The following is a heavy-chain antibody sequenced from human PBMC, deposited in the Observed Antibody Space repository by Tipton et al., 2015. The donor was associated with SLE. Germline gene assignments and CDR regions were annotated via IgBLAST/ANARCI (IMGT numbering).Heavy chain of an antibody. CDR3: ASGSGCTKDICFPSDY. CDR1: GFTFSSYA. Sequence: SLRLSCVASGFTFSSYAMNWVRQAPGKGLEWVSAIGGISDYIYYADSVKGRFTISRHNSKNTLYLQMNSLRAEDTAVYYCASGSGCTKDICFPSDYWGQGTLVTVSS. CDR2: IGGISDYI. J-gene: IGHJ4*02. D-gene: IGHD2-8*01. V-gene: IGHV3-23*01.